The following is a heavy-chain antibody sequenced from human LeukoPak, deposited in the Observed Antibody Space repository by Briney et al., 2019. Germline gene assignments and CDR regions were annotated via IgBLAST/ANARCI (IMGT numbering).Heavy chain of an antibody. CDR1: VYTFSTST. CDR3: AQCLTPYPYEDSGHDPYYYYNMDV. J-gene: IGHJ6*03. CDR2: INPKNEKT. Sequence: ASVKVSCKSSVYTFSTSTLSWVPQAAGQGLEWMGWINPKNEKTTYAQKSQDRDTMTEHTSTSTPYMELSSQRSEDTAVYISAQCLTPYPYEDSGHDPYYYYNMDVWGKGTTVIISS. D-gene: IGHD1-26*01. V-gene: IGHV1-8*01.